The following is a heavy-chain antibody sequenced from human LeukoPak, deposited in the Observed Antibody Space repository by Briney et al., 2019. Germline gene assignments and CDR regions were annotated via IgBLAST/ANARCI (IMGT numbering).Heavy chain of an antibody. CDR1: GFTFSSYA. CDR2: IATDAT. Sequence: GGSLRLSCAASGFTFSSYAMMWLRQAPGKGLEWVSGIATDATLYADSVKGRFTISGDNSKNTLYLQMSSLRVEDTAVYYCARDPNGDYIGAFEIWGQGTMVTVSS. J-gene: IGHJ3*02. D-gene: IGHD4-17*01. CDR3: ARDPNGDYIGAFEI. V-gene: IGHV3-23*01.